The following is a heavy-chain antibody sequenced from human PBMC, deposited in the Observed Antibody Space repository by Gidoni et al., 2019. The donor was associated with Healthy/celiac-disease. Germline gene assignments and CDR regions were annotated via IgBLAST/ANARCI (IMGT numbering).Heavy chain of an antibody. J-gene: IGHJ4*02. V-gene: IGHV3-33*01. D-gene: IGHD3-22*01. CDR1: GFTFSSYG. CDR2: ICYDGSNK. Sequence: QVQLVESGGGVVQPGRSLRLACAASGFTFSSYGMHWVRQAPGKGLEWVAVICYDGSNKYYADSVKGRFTISRDNSKNTLYLQMNSLRAEDTAVYYCASSLMYYYDSSGYSRGGYWGQGTLVTVSS. CDR3: ASSLMYYYDSSGYSRGGY.